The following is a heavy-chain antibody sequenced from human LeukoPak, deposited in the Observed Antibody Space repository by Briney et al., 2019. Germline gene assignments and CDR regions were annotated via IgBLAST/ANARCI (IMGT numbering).Heavy chain of an antibody. CDR3: ATYRQVLLLFES. Sequence: PGGSLRLSCAASGFTFSTFAMVWVRQPPGKGLEWVSSIFHSGGEIHYADSVRGRFTISRDNSKSNLSLQMNSLRAEDTTIYYCATYRQVLLLFESWGQGTLVTVSS. D-gene: IGHD5-18*01. CDR1: GFTFSTFA. CDR2: IFHSGGEI. V-gene: IGHV3-23*01. J-gene: IGHJ4*02.